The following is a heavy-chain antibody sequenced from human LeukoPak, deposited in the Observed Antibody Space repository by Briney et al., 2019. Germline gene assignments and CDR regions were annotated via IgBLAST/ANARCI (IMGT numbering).Heavy chain of an antibody. CDR3: ATSRRWEGVEY. J-gene: IGHJ4*02. Sequence: PSETLSLTCTVSDASISSYYWSWIRQPPGKGLEWIGYIYYSGSTNYNPSLKSRVTISIDTSKNQFSLKMSSVTAADTAMYYCATSRRWEGVEYWGQGTLVTVSS. CDR2: IYYSGST. CDR1: DASISSYY. D-gene: IGHD1-26*01. V-gene: IGHV4-59*08.